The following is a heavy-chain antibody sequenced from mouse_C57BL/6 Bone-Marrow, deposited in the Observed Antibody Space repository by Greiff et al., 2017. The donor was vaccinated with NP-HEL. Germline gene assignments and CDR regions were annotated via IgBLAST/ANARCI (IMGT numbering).Heavy chain of an antibody. V-gene: IGHV1-31*01. CDR2: IYPYNGVS. Sequence: EVQLQQSGPELVKPGASVKISCKASGYSFTGYYMHWVKQSHGNILDWIGYIYPYNGVSSYNQKFTGKATLTVDKSSSTAYMEIRSLTSEDSAFYYCAREGVLRSFWYFDVWGTGTTVTVSS. CDR1: GYSFTGYY. CDR3: AREGVLRSFWYFDV. J-gene: IGHJ1*03. D-gene: IGHD1-1*01.